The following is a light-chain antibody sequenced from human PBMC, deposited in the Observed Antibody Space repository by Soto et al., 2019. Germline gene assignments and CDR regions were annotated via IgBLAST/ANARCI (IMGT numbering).Light chain of an antibody. CDR1: QTVLYSSNNKNY. V-gene: IGKV4-1*01. J-gene: IGKJ2*01. CDR3: QQYYSTPLT. Sequence: DIVMTQSPDSLAVSLGERATINCKSSQTVLYSSNNKNYLAWYQQKPGQPPKLLIYWASTRESGVPDRFSGSGSGTDFTLNISSLQAEDVAVYYCQQYYSTPLTFGQGTRLEIK. CDR2: WAS.